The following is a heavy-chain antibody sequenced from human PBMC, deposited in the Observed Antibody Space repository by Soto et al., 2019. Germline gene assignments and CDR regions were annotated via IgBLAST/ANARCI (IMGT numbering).Heavy chain of an antibody. J-gene: IGHJ5*02. D-gene: IGHD2-2*01. CDR1: GGSIRIGGYS. V-gene: IGHV4-30-2*01. CDR2: FYHSGST. Sequence: QLQLQESGSGLVKPSQTLSPTCAVSGGSIRIGGYSWSLIRQPPGKGLEWIGYFYHSGSTYYNPSLKSRVTISVDRSKNQFSLKLSSVTAADTAVYYCASVPDRWGQGTLGTVSS. CDR3: ASVPDR.